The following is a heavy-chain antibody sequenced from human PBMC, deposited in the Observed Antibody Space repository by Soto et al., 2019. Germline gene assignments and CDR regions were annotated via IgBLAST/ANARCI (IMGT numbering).Heavy chain of an antibody. V-gene: IGHV1-18*01. CDR3: ARTYYYGSGTHYRFDP. CDR1: GYTFSSYG. D-gene: IGHD3-10*01. J-gene: IGHJ5*02. CDR2: INNYSGNT. Sequence: QVEVVQSGAEVKKPGASVKVSCETSGYTFSSYGTNWLRQAPGHGLEWMGWINNYSGNTKYAQRFQGRITMSTDTSTSTAYMEVRSLTYDDTAVYYCARTYYYGSGTHYRFDPWGQGTLVTVSS.